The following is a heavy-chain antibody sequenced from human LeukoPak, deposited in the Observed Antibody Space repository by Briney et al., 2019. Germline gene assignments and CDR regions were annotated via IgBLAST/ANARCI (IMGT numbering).Heavy chain of an antibody. J-gene: IGHJ6*03. CDR3: ARDLRIAARQVPYYYYYMDV. CDR1: GGTFSSYA. D-gene: IGHD6-6*01. Sequence: ASVKVSCKASGGTFSSYAISWVRQAPGQGLEWMGGIIPIFGTANYAQKFQGRVTITADKSTSTAYMELSSLRSEDTAVYYCARDLRIAARQVPYYYYYMDVWGKGTTVTVSS. CDR2: IIPIFGTA. V-gene: IGHV1-69*06.